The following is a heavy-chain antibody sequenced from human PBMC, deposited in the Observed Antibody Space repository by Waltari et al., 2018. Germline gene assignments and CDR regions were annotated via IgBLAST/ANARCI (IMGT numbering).Heavy chain of an antibody. CDR2: VDTEEGET. J-gene: IGHJ3*02. CDR1: GYTFTDYY. V-gene: IGHV1-69-2*01. CDR3: ATALGDRSSASRAFDI. Sequence: EVQLLQSGTELQKPGTTVKISCQVSGYTFTDYYIHWVQQAPGKGPHWMGLVDTEEGETICAEKFQGRVTITADTSTDTADMELSSLRSEDTAVYYCATALGDRSSASRAFDIWGLGTMITVSS. D-gene: IGHD3-10*01.